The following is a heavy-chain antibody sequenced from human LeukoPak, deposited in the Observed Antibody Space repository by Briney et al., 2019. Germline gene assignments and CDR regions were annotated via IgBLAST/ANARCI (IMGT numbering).Heavy chain of an antibody. Sequence: GESLKISCKGSGYSFTSYWIGWVRQMPGKGLEWMGIIYPGDSDTRYSPSFQGQVTISADKSISTAYLQWSSLEASDTAMYYCARPLLRYFDTHAFDIWGQGTMVTVSS. CDR3: ARPLLRYFDTHAFDI. D-gene: IGHD3-9*01. CDR1: GYSFTSYW. J-gene: IGHJ3*02. CDR2: IYPGDSDT. V-gene: IGHV5-51*01.